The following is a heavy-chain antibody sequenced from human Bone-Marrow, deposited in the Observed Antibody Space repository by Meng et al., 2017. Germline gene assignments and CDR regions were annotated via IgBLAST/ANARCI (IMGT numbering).Heavy chain of an antibody. Sequence: VQLVGAGVGLVQPGRSLRLSCAASGFSFSSYLMHWVRQAPGKGLEWLAAISNDGSNTDYADSVKGRFTISRDNSKDTVFLQMNSLRIEDTAVYYCAREIGGTTPDYWGQGTLVTVSS. CDR2: ISNDGSNT. D-gene: IGHD1-1*01. J-gene: IGHJ4*02. CDR3: AREIGGTTPDY. V-gene: IGHV3-30*01. CDR1: GFSFSSYL.